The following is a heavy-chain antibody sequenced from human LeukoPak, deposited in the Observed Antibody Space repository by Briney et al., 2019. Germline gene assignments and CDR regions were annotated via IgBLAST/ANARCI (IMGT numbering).Heavy chain of an antibody. J-gene: IGHJ3*02. CDR1: GGSISSGGYS. D-gene: IGHD3-9*01. V-gene: IGHV4-30-4*07. CDR3: ARDAYYDILTGYRTDAFDI. Sequence: SETLSLTCAVSGGSISSGGYSWRWIRQPPGKGLEWIVYIYYSGSTYYNPSLKSRVTISVDTSKNQFSLKLSSVTAADTAVYYCARDAYYDILTGYRTDAFDIWGQGTMVTVSS. CDR2: IYYSGST.